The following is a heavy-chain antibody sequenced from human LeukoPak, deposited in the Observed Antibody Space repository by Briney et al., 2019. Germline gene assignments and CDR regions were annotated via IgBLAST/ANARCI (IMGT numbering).Heavy chain of an antibody. D-gene: IGHD7-27*01. CDR1: GFTFSSHW. Sequence: GGSLRLSCAASGFTFSSHWMTWVRQAPGKGLEWVANIKQDASERYYVDSVKGRFTISRDNAKNSLYLQMSSLRAEDTAVYYCARSVLGKRNYYGMDVWGQGTTVTVSS. V-gene: IGHV3-7*01. J-gene: IGHJ6*02. CDR3: ARSVLGKRNYYGMDV. CDR2: IKQDASER.